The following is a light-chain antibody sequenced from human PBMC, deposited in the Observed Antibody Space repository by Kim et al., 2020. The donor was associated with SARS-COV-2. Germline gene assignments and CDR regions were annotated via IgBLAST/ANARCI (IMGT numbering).Light chain of an antibody. V-gene: IGLV3-1*01. CDR3: QAWDSSTAWRV. CDR1: KLGDKY. J-gene: IGLJ3*02. Sequence: SYELTQPPSVSVSPGQTASITCSGDKLGDKYACWYQQKPGQSPVLVIYQDSKRPSGIPERSSGSNSGNTATLTISGTQAMDEADYYCQAWDSSTAWRVFG. CDR2: QDS.